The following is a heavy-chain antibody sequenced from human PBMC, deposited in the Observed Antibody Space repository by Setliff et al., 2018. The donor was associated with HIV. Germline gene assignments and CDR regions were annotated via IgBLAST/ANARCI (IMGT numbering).Heavy chain of an antibody. CDR2: MYWDDDK. CDR3: AHQELGYCSGGSCPPPHAFDI. J-gene: IGHJ3*02. Sequence: SGPTLVNPTQTLTLTCTFSGFSLSTSGVAVAWIRQPPGKALEWLALMYWDDDKHYSPSLKSRLTITKDTSKNQVVLTMTTMDPVDTATYYCAHQELGYCSGGSCPPPHAFDIWGLGTMVTVSS. V-gene: IGHV2-5*02. D-gene: IGHD2-15*01. CDR1: GFSLSTSGVA.